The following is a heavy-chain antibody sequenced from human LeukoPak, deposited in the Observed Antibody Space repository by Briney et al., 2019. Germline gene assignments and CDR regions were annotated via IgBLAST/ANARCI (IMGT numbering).Heavy chain of an antibody. D-gene: IGHD4-11*01. J-gene: IGHJ4*02. CDR3: ARDPRRGVSVNAPAGY. CDR2: INPSGGST. Sequence: ASVKVSCKASGYTFTSYYMHWVRQAPGQGLEWMGIINPSGGSTSYAQKFQGRVTMTRDTSTSTVYMELSSLRSEDTAVYYCARDPRRGVSVNAPAGYWGQGTLVTVSS. V-gene: IGHV1-46*01. CDR1: GYTFTSYY.